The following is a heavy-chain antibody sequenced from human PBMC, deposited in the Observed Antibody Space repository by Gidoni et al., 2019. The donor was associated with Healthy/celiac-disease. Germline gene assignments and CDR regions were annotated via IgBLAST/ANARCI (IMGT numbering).Heavy chain of an antibody. CDR2: IWYDGSNR. D-gene: IGHD2-15*01. J-gene: IGHJ4*02. V-gene: IGHV3-33*01. Sequence: QVQLVESGGGVVQPGRSLRLSCAASGFTFSSYGIHWVRQAPGKGREWVALIWYDGSNRYYADSLKGRFTISRDNSKNTLYLQMNSLRAEDTAVYYCARDEDRLDYWGQGTLVTVSS. CDR3: ARDEDRLDY. CDR1: GFTFSSYG.